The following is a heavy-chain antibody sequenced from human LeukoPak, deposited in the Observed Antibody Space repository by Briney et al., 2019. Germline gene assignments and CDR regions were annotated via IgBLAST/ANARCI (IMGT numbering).Heavy chain of an antibody. D-gene: IGHD2-15*01. CDR2: ISGSGGST. CDR3: AKDVVLLAAGYFDY. V-gene: IGHV3-23*01. CDR1: GFPFSSYA. J-gene: IGHJ4*02. Sequence: GGSLRLSCVASGFPFSSYAMSWVRQGPGKGLEWVSAISGSGGSTYYADSVKGRFTISRDNSKNTLFLQMNSLRAEDTAVYYCAKDVVLLAAGYFDYWGQGSLVTVSS.